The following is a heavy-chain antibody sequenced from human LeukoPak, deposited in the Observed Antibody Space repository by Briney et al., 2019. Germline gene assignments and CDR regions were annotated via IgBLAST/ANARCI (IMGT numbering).Heavy chain of an antibody. CDR2: ISGSGGSI. CDR1: GFTFTSYA. J-gene: IGHJ4*02. Sequence: PGGSLRLSCAASGFTFTSYAVSWVRQAPGKGLEWVSVISGSGGSIYYADSVKGRFTISRDNSKNTLYLQMNSLRVEDTAIYYCAREAFYKSGWYSLFGHWGQGTLVTVSS. D-gene: IGHD6-19*01. CDR3: AREAFYKSGWYSLFGH. V-gene: IGHV3-23*01.